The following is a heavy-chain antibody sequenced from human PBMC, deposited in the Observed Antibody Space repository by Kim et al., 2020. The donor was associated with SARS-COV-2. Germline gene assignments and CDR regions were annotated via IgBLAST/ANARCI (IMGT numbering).Heavy chain of an antibody. D-gene: IGHD3-3*01. CDR2: IISSSSAI. Sequence: GGSLRLSCAASGFTFSNYSMSWVRQAPGKGLEWVSCIISSSSAIYYADSVKGRFTISRDNAKNSLYLQMNSLRDEDTAVYYCARELVDVEGLFLESHYYCSGTAVWGPGTTVTVS. CDR1: GFTFSNYS. J-gene: IGHJ6*02. V-gene: IGHV3-48*02. CDR3: ARELVDVEGLFLESHYYCSGTAV.